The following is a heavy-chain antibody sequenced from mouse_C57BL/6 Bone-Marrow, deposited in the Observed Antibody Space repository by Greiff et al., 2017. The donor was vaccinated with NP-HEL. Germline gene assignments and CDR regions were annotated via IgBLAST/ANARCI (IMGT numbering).Heavy chain of an antibody. CDR1: GFTFSDYG. Sequence: EVHLVESGGGLVKPGGSLKLSCAASGFTFSDYGMHWVRQAPEKGLEWVAYISSGSSTIYYADTVKGRFTLSRDNAKNTLFLQVTSLRSEDTAMYYCARNDCDDLDYWGQGTTLTVSS. J-gene: IGHJ2*01. CDR2: ISSGSSTI. CDR3: ARNDCDDLDY. D-gene: IGHD2-4*01. V-gene: IGHV5-17*01.